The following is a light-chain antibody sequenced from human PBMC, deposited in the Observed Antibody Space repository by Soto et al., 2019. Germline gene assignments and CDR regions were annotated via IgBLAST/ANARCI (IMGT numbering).Light chain of an antibody. Sequence: EIVLTQSPGTLSLSPGERVTLSCRASQTFSNSFLSCFQQIPGQAPRLPIYGASMRAPGIPDRFSGSGSGTDFTLSISRLEPEEFAVYYCQQCGSSSTFGQGTRLEIK. CDR3: QQCGSSST. CDR2: GAS. V-gene: IGKV3-20*01. CDR1: QTFSNSF. J-gene: IGKJ5*01.